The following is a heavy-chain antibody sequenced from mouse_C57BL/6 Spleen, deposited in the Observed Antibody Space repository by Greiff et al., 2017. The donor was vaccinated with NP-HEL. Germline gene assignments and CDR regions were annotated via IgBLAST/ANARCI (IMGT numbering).Heavy chain of an antibody. V-gene: IGHV1-4*01. CDR1: GYTFTSYT. J-gene: IGHJ2*01. Sequence: QVQLQQSGAELARPGASVKMSCKASGYTFTSYTMHLVKQRPGQGLEWIGYINPSSGYTKYNQKFKDKATLTADKSSSTAYMQRSSLTSEDSAVYYCARGVNYPDYWGQGTTLTVSS. CDR3: ARGVNYPDY. CDR2: INPSSGYT.